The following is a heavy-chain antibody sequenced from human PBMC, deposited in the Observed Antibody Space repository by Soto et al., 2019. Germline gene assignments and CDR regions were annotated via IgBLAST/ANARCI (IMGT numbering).Heavy chain of an antibody. CDR3: ARDKTNYGSIDY. J-gene: IGHJ4*02. V-gene: IGHV3-48*02. CDR2: IDGSSYTI. D-gene: IGHD3-16*01. Sequence: GGSLRLSCAASGFTFSSYSMNWVRQAPGKGLEWVSYIDGSSYTIYYADSVKGRFTISRDNAKSSLYLQMNSLRDEDTAVYYCARDKTNYGSIDYWGQGTLVTVSS. CDR1: GFTFSSYS.